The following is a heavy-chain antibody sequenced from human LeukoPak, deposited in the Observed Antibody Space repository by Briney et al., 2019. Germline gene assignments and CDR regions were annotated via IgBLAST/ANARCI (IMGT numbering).Heavy chain of an antibody. CDR3: AKSGGFWSGYLGY. CDR2: ISGDGGST. V-gene: IGHV3-43*02. J-gene: IGHJ4*02. D-gene: IGHD3-3*01. Sequence: PGGSLRLSCTASGFTFNNYAMHWVRQAPGKGLEWVSLISGDGGSTYYADSVKGRFTISRDNSKNSLYLQMNSLRTEGTALYYCAKSGGFWSGYLGYWGQGTLVTVSS. CDR1: GFTFNNYA.